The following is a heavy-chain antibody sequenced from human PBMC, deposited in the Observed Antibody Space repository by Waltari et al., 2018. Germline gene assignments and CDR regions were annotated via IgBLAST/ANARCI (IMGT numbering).Heavy chain of an antibody. CDR1: GGSISSYY. J-gene: IGHJ4*02. CDR2: IYTSGST. D-gene: IGHD6-19*01. V-gene: IGHV4-4*07. CDR3: AGEGIAVAGGGGYFDY. Sequence: QVQLQESGPGLVKPSETLSLTCTVSGGSISSYYWSWIRQPAGKGLEWIGRIYTSGSTNSAPSRNSRVTMSVYPSKNQFSLRRSSVPAAYTAVYYLAGEGIAVAGGGGYFDYWGQGTLVTVSS.